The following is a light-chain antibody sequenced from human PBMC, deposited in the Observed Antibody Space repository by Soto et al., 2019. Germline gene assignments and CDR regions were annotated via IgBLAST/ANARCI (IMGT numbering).Light chain of an antibody. V-gene: IGKV1-9*01. CDR2: AAS. J-gene: IGKJ4*01. CDR3: QQLNSYPLT. Sequence: IQLTQSPSSLSASVGDRVTITCRASQGISSYLAWYQQKPGKAPKLLIYAASTLQSVVPSRFSGSGSGTDFTLTISSLQPEDFATYYCQQLNSYPLTFGGGTKVDIK. CDR1: QGISSY.